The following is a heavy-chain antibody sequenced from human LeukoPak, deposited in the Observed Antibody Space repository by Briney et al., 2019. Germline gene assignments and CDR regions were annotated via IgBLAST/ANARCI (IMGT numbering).Heavy chain of an antibody. CDR2: IYYSGST. J-gene: IGHJ3*02. CDR3: ARRGYDSSGYYFAPDAFDI. V-gene: IGHV4-59*08. CDR1: GGSISSYY. Sequence: PSETLSLTCTVSGGSISSYYWSWLRQPPGKGLEWIGYIYYSGSTNYNPSLKSRVTISVDTSKNQFSLKLSSVTAADTAVYYCARRGYDSSGYYFAPDAFDIWGQGTMVTVSS. D-gene: IGHD3-22*01.